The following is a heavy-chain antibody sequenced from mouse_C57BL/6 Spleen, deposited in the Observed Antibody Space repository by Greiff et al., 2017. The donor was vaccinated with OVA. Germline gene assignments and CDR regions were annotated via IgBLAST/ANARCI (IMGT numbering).Heavy chain of an antibody. V-gene: IGHV3-6*01. CDR3: ARAYGSSYWYFDV. Sequence: EVQLQESGPGLVKPSQSLSLTCSVTGYSLTSGYYWNWIRQFPGNKLEWMGYISYDGSNNYNPSLKNRISITRDTSKNQFFLKLNSVTTEDTATYYCARAYGSSYWYFDVWGTGTTVTVSS. CDR1: GYSLTSGYY. CDR2: ISYDGSN. D-gene: IGHD1-1*01. J-gene: IGHJ1*03.